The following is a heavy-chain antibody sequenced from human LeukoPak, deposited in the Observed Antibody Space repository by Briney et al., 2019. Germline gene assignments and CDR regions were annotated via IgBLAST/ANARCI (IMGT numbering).Heavy chain of an antibody. V-gene: IGHV4-39*01. CDR3: ASLPIVPAASYYYYCYMDV. D-gene: IGHD2-2*01. Sequence: SETLSLTCTVSGGSISSSSYYWGWIRQPPGKGLEWIGSIYYSGSTYYNPSLKSRVTISVDTSKNQFSLKLSSVTAADTAVYYCASLPIVPAASYYYYCYMDVWGKGTTVTVSS. CDR2: IYYSGST. J-gene: IGHJ6*03. CDR1: GGSISSSSYY.